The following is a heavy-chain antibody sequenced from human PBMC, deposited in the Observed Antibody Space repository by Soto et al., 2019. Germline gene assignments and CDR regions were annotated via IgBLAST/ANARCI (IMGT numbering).Heavy chain of an antibody. J-gene: IGHJ4*02. CDR3: ATMNGYFEY. Sequence: PGGSLRLSCADSGFRFSSYSMSWVRQTPGKGLEWVAAITATGDRTYYADSVTGRFTISRDNSKRMHYLQMTSLRAEDTAMYYCATMNGYFEYWGQGTPVTVSS. V-gene: IGHV3-23*01. CDR2: ITATGDRT. D-gene: IGHD3-22*01. CDR1: GFRFSSYS.